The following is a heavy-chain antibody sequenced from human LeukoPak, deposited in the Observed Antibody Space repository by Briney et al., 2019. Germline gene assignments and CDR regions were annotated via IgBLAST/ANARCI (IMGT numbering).Heavy chain of an antibody. CDR1: GGSISTYY. D-gene: IGHD3-10*01. Sequence: SETLSLTCTVSGGSISTYYWTWIRQPPGKGLEWIGYIHYSGSTNYNASLKSRVTISVDTSKNQLSLKLSSVTAADTAVYYCARVRGHNYFGSGSYRGFKYYFDYWGQGTLVSVSS. J-gene: IGHJ4*02. V-gene: IGHV4-59*01. CDR2: IHYSGST. CDR3: ARVRGHNYFGSGSYRGFKYYFDY.